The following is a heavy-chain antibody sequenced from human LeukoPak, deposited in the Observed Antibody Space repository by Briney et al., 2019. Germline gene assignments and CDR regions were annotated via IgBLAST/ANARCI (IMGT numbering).Heavy chain of an antibody. CDR1: GFTFSSYA. J-gene: IGHJ4*02. D-gene: IGHD5-12*01. CDR3: ARDRWLRFGYFDY. CDR2: ISYDGSNK. Sequence: GRSLRLSCAASGFTFSSYAMRWVRQAPGKGLEWVAVISYDGSNKYYADSVKGRFTISRDNSKNTLYLQMNSLRAEDTAVYYCARDRWLRFGYFDYWGQGTLVTVSS. V-gene: IGHV3-30*04.